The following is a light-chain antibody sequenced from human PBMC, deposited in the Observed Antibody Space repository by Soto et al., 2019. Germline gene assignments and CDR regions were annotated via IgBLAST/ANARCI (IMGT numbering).Light chain of an antibody. CDR3: QQYNLYSLT. Sequence: DIQMTQSPSTLSASVGDRVTITCRASQSISSWLAWYQQEPGKAPKLLIYDASSLESGVPSRFSGSGSDTEFTLTINNLQPDDFATYHCQQYNLYSLTFGGGTKVEIK. V-gene: IGKV1-5*01. J-gene: IGKJ4*02. CDR1: QSISSW. CDR2: DAS.